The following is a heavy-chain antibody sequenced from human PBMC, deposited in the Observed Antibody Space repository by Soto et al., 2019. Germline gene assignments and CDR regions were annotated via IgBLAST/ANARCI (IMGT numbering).Heavy chain of an antibody. Sequence: PSETLSLTCAVYGGSFSGYYWSWIRQPPGKGLEWIGEINHSGSTNYNPSLKSRVTISVDTSKNQFSLKLSSVTAADTAVYYCARVSVRGGDYYYYLDFWGKGTTVTVSS. J-gene: IGHJ6*03. V-gene: IGHV4-34*01. CDR3: ARVSVRGGDYYYYLDF. CDR2: INHSGST. CDR1: GGSFSGYY. D-gene: IGHD3-10*01.